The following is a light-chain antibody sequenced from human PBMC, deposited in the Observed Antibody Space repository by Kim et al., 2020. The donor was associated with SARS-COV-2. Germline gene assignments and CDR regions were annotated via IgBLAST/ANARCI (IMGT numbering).Light chain of an antibody. CDR3: QQSQTAPYT. CDR2: GAS. Sequence: SASGGDSGTITCRTRQNISSYVNWYQHKPGKAPKLLICGASTLQSGVPSRFSGSGSGTDFTLTISSLQPEDLATYYCQQSQTAPYTFGQGTKLEIK. CDR1: QNISSY. J-gene: IGKJ2*01. V-gene: IGKV1-39*01.